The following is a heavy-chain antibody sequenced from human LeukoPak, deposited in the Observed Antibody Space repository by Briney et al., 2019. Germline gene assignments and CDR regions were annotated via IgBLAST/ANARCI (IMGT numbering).Heavy chain of an antibody. CDR3: ARDGSSEYYYDSSGYYGY. CDR1: GFTFNTYT. J-gene: IGHJ4*02. Sequence: GGSLRLSCAASGFTFNTYTMNWVRQAPGKGLEWVSYISGSSGIIDYADSVRGRFTTSRDNAKNSLYLQMNSLRAEDTAVYYCARDGSSEYYYDSSGYYGYWGQGTLVTVSS. CDR2: ISGSSGII. V-gene: IGHV3-48*01. D-gene: IGHD3-22*01.